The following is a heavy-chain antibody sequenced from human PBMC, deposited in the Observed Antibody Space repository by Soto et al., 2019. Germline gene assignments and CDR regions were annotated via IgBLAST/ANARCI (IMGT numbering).Heavy chain of an antibody. CDR1: GFTFSDYD. V-gene: IGHV3-23*01. CDR2: VSGSGRST. J-gene: IGHJ6*02. CDR3: AKDRRGVMDV. D-gene: IGHD3-10*01. Sequence: EEQLLESGGDLVQPGGTLRLSCAASGFTFSDYDMSWVRQAPGKGLEWVSAVSGSGRSTYYADSVKGRFTISRDNSKNTLYLQMTSLRVEDTAVYYCAKDRRGVMDVWGQGTTVTVAS.